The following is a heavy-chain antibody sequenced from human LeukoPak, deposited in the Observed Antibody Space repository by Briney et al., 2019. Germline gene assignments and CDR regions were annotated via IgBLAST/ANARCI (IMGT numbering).Heavy chain of an antibody. CDR1: GFTFSSYT. Sequence: GGSLRLSCAASGFTFSSYTMTWVRQAPGKGLEWVSAISGSGGSTYYADSVKGRFTISRDNAKISLYLQMNSLRADDTAVYYCARVALGVAGVLTFDYWGRGTLVIVSS. V-gene: IGHV3-23*01. CDR2: ISGSGGST. J-gene: IGHJ4*02. D-gene: IGHD6-19*01. CDR3: ARVALGVAGVLTFDY.